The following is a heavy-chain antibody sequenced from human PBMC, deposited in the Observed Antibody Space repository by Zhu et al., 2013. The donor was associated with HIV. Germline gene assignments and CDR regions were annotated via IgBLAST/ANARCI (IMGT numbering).Heavy chain of an antibody. V-gene: IGHV1-46*01. CDR3: ARDLGAVGGTTGYGLDV. Sequence: QVPLVPSGAEVKNPGASVKVPCKASGYSLTNHYVHWVRQAPGQGLEWMGLISPSGDATSYAQKFQGRLTVTRDTSTDTAYMELSRLTSEDTALYYCARDLGAVGGTTGYGLDVWGQGTSVIVS. CDR2: ISPSGDAT. D-gene: IGHD3-16*01. J-gene: IGHJ6*02. CDR1: GYSLTNHY.